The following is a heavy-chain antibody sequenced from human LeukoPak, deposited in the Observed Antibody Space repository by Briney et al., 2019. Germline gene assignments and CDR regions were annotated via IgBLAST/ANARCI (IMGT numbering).Heavy chain of an antibody. J-gene: IGHJ5*02. CDR1: GFTFSRYW. Sequence: GGSLRLSCAASGFTFSRYWMHWVRQAPGKGLVWVSLINSDGSSTNYADPVKGRFTISRDNAKNTVYLQMNSLRAEDTAVYYCARANSGGFDPWGQGTLVTVSS. CDR2: INSDGSST. D-gene: IGHD2-21*01. V-gene: IGHV3-74*01. CDR3: ARANSGGFDP.